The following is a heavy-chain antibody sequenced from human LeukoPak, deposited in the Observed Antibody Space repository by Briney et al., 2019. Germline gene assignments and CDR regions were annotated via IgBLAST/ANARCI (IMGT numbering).Heavy chain of an antibody. CDR1: GGSISSGDYY. Sequence: SETLSLTCTVSGGSISSGDYYWSWIRQPPGKGLEWIGYIYYSGSTYYNPSLKSRVTISVDTPKNQFSLKLSSVTAADTAVYYCARGAHVRRFGDFDIWGQGTMVTVSS. J-gene: IGHJ3*02. D-gene: IGHD3-10*01. CDR2: IYYSGST. CDR3: ARGAHVRRFGDFDI. V-gene: IGHV4-30-4*01.